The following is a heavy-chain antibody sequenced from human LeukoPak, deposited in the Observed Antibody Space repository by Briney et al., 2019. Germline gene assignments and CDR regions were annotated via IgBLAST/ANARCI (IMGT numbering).Heavy chain of an antibody. CDR2: IGTYGGDT. CDR1: TSR. V-gene: IGHV1-18*01. Sequence: GASVTVSCKATSRISWVRQAPGQGLEWMGWIGTYGGDTYYAQKFQGRITVTTDTSTSTVYMELRNLRSDDTAVYYCARDLWNFYDDSGYNGGFDSWGQGTLVTVSS. D-gene: IGHD3-22*01. CDR3: ARDLWNFYDDSGYNGGFDS. J-gene: IGHJ5*01.